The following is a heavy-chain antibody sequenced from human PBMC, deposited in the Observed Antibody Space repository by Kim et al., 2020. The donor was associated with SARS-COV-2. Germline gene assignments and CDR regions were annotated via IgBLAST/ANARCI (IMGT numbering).Heavy chain of an antibody. D-gene: IGHD3-3*01. Sequence: VKGRFTISRDKSKTTLYLQMNSLRAEDTAVYYCARDDYDFWSGYYEVDYWGQGTLVTVSS. J-gene: IGHJ4*02. CDR3: ARDDYDFWSGYYEVDY. V-gene: IGHV3-30*07.